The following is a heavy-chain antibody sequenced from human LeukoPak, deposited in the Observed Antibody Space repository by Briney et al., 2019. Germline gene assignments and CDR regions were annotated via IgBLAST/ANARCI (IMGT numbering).Heavy chain of an antibody. CDR3: ARGGIGIDTDGFDI. Sequence: GGSLRLSCAASGFTVSTNYVTWVRRAPGKGLEWVSIIYDSGTTLYADSMKGRFTISRDNSKNTVYLQIKSLRVEDTAVYFCARGGIGIDTDGFDIWGQGTMVTVTS. V-gene: IGHV3-66*01. D-gene: IGHD3-16*01. CDR1: GFTVSTNY. CDR2: IYDSGTT. J-gene: IGHJ3*02.